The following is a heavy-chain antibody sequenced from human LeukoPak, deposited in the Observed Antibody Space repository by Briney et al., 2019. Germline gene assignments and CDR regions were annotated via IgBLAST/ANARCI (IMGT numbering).Heavy chain of an antibody. CDR3: AKDRVHGSGSYSAHAFDI. CDR2: ISGSGGST. CDR1: GFTFSSYA. V-gene: IGHV3-23*01. Sequence: QPGGSLRLSCAASGFTFSSYAMSWVRQAPGKGLEWVSAISGSGGSTYYADSVKGRFTISRDNSKNTLYLQMNSLRAEDTAVYYCAKDRVHGSGSYSAHAFDIWGQGTMVTVSS. D-gene: IGHD3-10*01. J-gene: IGHJ3*02.